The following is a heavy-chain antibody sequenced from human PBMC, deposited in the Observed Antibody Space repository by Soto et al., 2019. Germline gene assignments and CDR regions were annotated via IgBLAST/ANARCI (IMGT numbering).Heavy chain of an antibody. D-gene: IGHD3-3*01. CDR2: INAGNGNT. V-gene: IGHV1-3*01. J-gene: IGHJ4*02. Sequence: GASVKVSCKASGFTFSNSAIQWVRQARGQRLEWIGWINAGNGNTKYSQKFQGRVTITRDTSASTAYMELSSLRSEDTAVYYCASGRITIFGVVIVCFDYWGQGTLVTVSS. CDR3: ASGRITIFGVVIVCFDY. CDR1: GFTFSNSA.